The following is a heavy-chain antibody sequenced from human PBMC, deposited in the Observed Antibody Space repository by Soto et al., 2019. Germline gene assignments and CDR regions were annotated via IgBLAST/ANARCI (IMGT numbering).Heavy chain of an antibody. CDR1: GYTFTSYG. CDR3: ARDPSDLWSGVRRSGFDY. Sequence: ASVKVSCKASGYTFTSYGISWVRQAPGQGLEWMGWISAYNGNTNYAQKLQGRVTMTTDTSTSTAYMELRSLRSDDTAVYYCARDPSDLWSGVRRSGFDYWGQGTLVTVSS. V-gene: IGHV1-18*04. CDR2: ISAYNGNT. D-gene: IGHD3-3*01. J-gene: IGHJ4*02.